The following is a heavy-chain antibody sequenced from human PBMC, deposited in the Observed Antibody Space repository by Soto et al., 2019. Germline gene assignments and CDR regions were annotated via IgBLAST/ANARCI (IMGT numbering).Heavy chain of an antibody. J-gene: IGHJ5*02. Sequence: PSQTLSLTCTVSGGSISSGGYYWSWIRQYPGKGLEWIGYIYDSGSTYYTSSLKRRVNITLDTSKNQCSLKLTSVTAADTAVYYCARDNGVGPWGQGTLVTVSS. CDR1: GGSISSGGYY. CDR3: ARDNGVGP. V-gene: IGHV4-30-4*08. D-gene: IGHD2-8*01. CDR2: IYDSGST.